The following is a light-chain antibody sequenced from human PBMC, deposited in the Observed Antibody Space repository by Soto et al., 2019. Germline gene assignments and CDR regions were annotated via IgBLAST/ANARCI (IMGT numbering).Light chain of an antibody. CDR3: QKYYSAPLT. J-gene: IGKJ4*01. V-gene: IGKV1-27*01. CDR1: QVISTS. Sequence: DIQLTQSPSFLSPSLGESVTITCRASQVISTSLAWYQVKPGKAPKLLIYAASTLESGVPSRFSGSGSGTDFTLAISSLQPEDVATYFCQKYYSAPLTFGGGTKVDI. CDR2: AAS.